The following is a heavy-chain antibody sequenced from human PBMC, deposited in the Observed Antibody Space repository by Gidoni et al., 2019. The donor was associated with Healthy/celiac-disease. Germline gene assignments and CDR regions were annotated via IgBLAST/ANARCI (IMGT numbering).Heavy chain of an antibody. D-gene: IGHD3-10*01. CDR3: ARSPLNTMVQGVIAKRRYYYYYMDV. Sequence: EVQLLESGGGLVQPGGSLRLYCAASGFTFSSYAMSWVRQAPGKGLAWVSAISGSGGSTYYADSVKGRFTISRDNSKNTLYLQMNSLRAEDTAVYYCARSPLNTMVQGVIAKRRYYYYYMDVWGKGTTVTVSS. CDR1: GFTFSSYA. J-gene: IGHJ6*03. V-gene: IGHV3-23*01. CDR2: ISGSGGST.